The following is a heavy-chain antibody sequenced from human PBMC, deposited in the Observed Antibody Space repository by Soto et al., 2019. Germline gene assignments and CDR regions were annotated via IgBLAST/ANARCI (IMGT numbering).Heavy chain of an antibody. CDR2: INCNSGDT. Sequence: ASVKVSCKLSGDTFTRYYIHWVRQAPGQGLEWMGRINCNSGDTKYAQSFQGRVTMTRDTSINTAYMDLTRLRSDDTAVYYCARGGGSSFFGYWGQGGLVTVSS. V-gene: IGHV1-2*06. J-gene: IGHJ4*02. D-gene: IGHD2-2*01. CDR3: ARGGGSSFFGY. CDR1: GDTFTRYY.